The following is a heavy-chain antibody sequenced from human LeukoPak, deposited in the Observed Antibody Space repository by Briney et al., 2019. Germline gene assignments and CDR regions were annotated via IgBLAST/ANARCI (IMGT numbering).Heavy chain of an antibody. J-gene: IGHJ4*02. CDR2: MSSSGNVK. CDR1: GFTFSDYE. CDR3: ASNTYGDYVSFDY. D-gene: IGHD4-17*01. V-gene: IGHV3-48*03. Sequence: GGSLRLSCEASGFTFSDYEMNWVRQPPGKGLEWVSYMSSSGNVKYYADSVKGRFTIPRDNAKNSLYLQMNSLRAEDTAVYYCASNTYGDYVSFDYWGQGILVIVSS.